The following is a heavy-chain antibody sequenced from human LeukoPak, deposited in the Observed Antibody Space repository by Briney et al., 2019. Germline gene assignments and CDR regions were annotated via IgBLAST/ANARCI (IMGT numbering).Heavy chain of an antibody. CDR2: INHSGST. V-gene: IGHV4-34*01. CDR3: ARLGFLEWLFLFDY. CDR1: GGSFSGYY. Sequence: SETLSLTCAVYGGSFSGYYWSWIRQPPGKGLEWIGEINHSGSTNYNPSLKSRDTISVDTSKNQFSLKLSSVTAADTAVYYCARLGFLEWLFLFDYWGQGILVTVSS. J-gene: IGHJ4*02. D-gene: IGHD3-3*01.